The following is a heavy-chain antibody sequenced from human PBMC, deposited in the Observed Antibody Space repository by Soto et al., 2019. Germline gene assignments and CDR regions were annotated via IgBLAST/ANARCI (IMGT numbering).Heavy chain of an antibody. D-gene: IGHD1-26*01. Sequence: EVQLLESGGGLVQPGGSLRLSCAASGFTFSSYAMSWVRQAPGKGLEWVSAISGSGGSTYYADSVKGRFTITRDNSKNTLYLQMNSLGAEDTAVYYCAKLKGHGGSYYYYGMDVWGQGTTVTVSS. J-gene: IGHJ6*02. CDR3: AKLKGHGGSYYYYGMDV. CDR2: ISGSGGST. CDR1: GFTFSSYA. V-gene: IGHV3-23*01.